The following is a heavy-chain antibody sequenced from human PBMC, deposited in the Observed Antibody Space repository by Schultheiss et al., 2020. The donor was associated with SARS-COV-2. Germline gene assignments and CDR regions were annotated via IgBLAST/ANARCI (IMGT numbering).Heavy chain of an antibody. CDR3: ARALGYYFDY. CDR2: IYYSGST. D-gene: IGHD7-27*01. Sequence: SETLSLTCTVSGYSISSGYYWGWIRQPPGKGLEWIGSIYYSGSTYYNPSLKSRVTISVDTSKNQFSLKLNSVTAADTAVYYCARALGYYFDYWGQGTLVTVSS. J-gene: IGHJ4*02. V-gene: IGHV4-38-2*02. CDR1: GYSISSGYY.